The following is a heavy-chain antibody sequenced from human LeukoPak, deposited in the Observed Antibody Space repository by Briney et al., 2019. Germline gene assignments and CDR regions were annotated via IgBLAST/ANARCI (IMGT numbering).Heavy chain of an antibody. D-gene: IGHD6-19*01. V-gene: IGHV4-59*08. CDR2: IYYSGST. J-gene: IGHJ4*02. CDR3: ARQGIAVAFDY. Sequence: SETLSLTCTVSGGSISSYYWSWIRQPPGKGLEWIGYIYYSGSTNYNPSLKSRVTISVDTSKNQFSLKLSSVTAADTAVYYCARQGIAVAFDYWGQGTLATVSS. CDR1: GGSISSYY.